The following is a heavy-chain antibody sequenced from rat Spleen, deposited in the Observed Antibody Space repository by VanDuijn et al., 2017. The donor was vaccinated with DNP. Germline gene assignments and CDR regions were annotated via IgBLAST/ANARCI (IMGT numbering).Heavy chain of an antibody. J-gene: IGHJ3*01. V-gene: IGHV5-22*01. CDR2: ISYDGGGT. Sequence: EVQLVESGGDLVRPGTSLKLSCTASGFTLSDYYMAWVRQAPAKGLEWVAYISYDGGGTYNGDSVKGRFTISRDNAKSTLYLQMNSLRSEDMATYYCARPMDYYSGGFAYWGQGTLVTVSS. CDR3: ARPMDYYSGGFAY. CDR1: GFTLSDYY. D-gene: IGHD1-1*01.